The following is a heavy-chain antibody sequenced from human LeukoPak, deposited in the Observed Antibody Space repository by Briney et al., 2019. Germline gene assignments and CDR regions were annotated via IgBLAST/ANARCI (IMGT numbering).Heavy chain of an antibody. Sequence: GGSLRLSCAASGFTVSSNYMSWVRQAPGKGLEWVSSISSSSSYIYYADSVKGRFTISRDNAKNSLYLQMNSLRAEDTAVYYCARVRVPAAMLDAFDIWGQGTMVTVSS. V-gene: IGHV3-21*01. CDR1: GFTVSSNY. CDR2: ISSSSSYI. J-gene: IGHJ3*02. D-gene: IGHD2-2*01. CDR3: ARVRVPAAMLDAFDI.